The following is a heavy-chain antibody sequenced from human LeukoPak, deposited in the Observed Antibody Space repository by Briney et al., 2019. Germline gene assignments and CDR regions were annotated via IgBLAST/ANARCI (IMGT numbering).Heavy chain of an antibody. CDR1: GGSISTYY. V-gene: IGHV4-4*07. Sequence: SSEALSLTCTVSGGSISTYYWSWIRQPAGKGLEWIGRVYPSGRTSYNPSLENRVTMSVDTSKKQFSLKLRSVTAADTAVYYCASGGRISAANWFDPWGQGTLVTVSS. CDR2: VYPSGRT. J-gene: IGHJ5*02. CDR3: ASGGRISAANWFDP. D-gene: IGHD6-13*01.